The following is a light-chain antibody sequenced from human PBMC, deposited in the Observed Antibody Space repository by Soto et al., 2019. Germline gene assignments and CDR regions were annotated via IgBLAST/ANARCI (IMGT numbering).Light chain of an antibody. CDR1: QSISSW. V-gene: IGKV1-12*01. CDR2: AAS. CDR3: QQGDSFPIT. Sequence: DIQMTQSPSSVSASVGDTVTITCRASQSISSWLGWYQQKPGTVPKLLIYAASSVQSGVPSRFSGSGDGTEFTLTITSLQPEDFGTYYCQQGDSFPITFGHGTRLEIK. J-gene: IGKJ5*01.